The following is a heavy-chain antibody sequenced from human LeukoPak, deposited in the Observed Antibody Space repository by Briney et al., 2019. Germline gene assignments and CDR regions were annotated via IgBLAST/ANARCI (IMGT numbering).Heavy chain of an antibody. V-gene: IGHV4-39*01. CDR1: GGSISSSSYY. CDR2: IYYSGST. Sequence: SETLSLTCTVSGGSISSSSYYWGWIRQPPGKGLEWMGSIYYSGSTYYNPSLKSRVTISVDTSKNQFSLKLSSVTAADTAVYYCARAQDAFDIWGQGTMVTVSS. CDR3: ARAQDAFDI. J-gene: IGHJ3*02.